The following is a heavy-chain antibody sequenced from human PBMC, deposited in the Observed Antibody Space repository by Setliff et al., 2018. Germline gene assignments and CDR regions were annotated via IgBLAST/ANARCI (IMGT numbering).Heavy chain of an antibody. CDR2: IYYTGKT. J-gene: IGHJ5*02. CDR1: GDSLSGDNNF. CDR3: ARTSTYVLGSGSYWDRWFDP. V-gene: IGHV4-31*03. Sequence: LSLTCTVSGDSLSGDNNFWSWIRHLPGKGLQWLGHIYYTGKTYYNPSLKSRLEMSVDTSKREFALRLSSVTAADTAVYYCARTSTYVLGSGSYWDRWFDPWSQGTLVTVSS. D-gene: IGHD3-10*01.